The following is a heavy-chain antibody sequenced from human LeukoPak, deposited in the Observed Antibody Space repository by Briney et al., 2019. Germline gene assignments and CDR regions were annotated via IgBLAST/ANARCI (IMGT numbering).Heavy chain of an antibody. J-gene: IGHJ6*02. D-gene: IGHD3-3*01. CDR1: GGSFSGYY. CDR2: INHSGST. Sequence: SETLSLTCAVYGGSFSGYYWSWIRQPPGKGLEWIGEINHSGSTNYNPSLKSRVTISVDTSKNQFSLKLSSVTAADTAVYYCARRITIFGVVLYYYYGMDVWGQGTTVTVSS. V-gene: IGHV4-34*01. CDR3: ARRITIFGVVLYYYYGMDV.